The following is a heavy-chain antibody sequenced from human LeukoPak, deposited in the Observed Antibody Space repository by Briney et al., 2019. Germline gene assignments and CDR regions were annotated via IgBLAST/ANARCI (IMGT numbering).Heavy chain of an antibody. V-gene: IGHV4-39*01. D-gene: IGHD6-19*01. CDR1: GGSISRTTYY. Sequence: MPSETLSLTCTVSGGSISRTTYYWSWIRQPPGKGREWIGSIYYTGTTYYNPSLKSRLTISVDTSTQFSLKVTSVTGADTAVYYCARLDSSPIAVAGTEYWGQGTQVTVSS. CDR2: IYYTGTT. CDR3: ARLDSSPIAVAGTEY. J-gene: IGHJ4*02.